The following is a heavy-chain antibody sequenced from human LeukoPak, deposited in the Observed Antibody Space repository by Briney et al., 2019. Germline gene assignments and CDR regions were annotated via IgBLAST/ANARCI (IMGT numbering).Heavy chain of an antibody. CDR3: ASSSGSYYSS. V-gene: IGHV4-4*02. J-gene: IGHJ4*02. Sequence: PSGTLSLTCAVSGGSISSSNWWSWVRQPPGKGLEWIGYIYYSGSTSYNPSLKSRITISVDTSNTQFSLKLSSVTAADTAVYYCASSSGSYYSSWGQGTLVTLSS. CDR1: GGSISSSNW. D-gene: IGHD3-10*01. CDR2: IYYSGST.